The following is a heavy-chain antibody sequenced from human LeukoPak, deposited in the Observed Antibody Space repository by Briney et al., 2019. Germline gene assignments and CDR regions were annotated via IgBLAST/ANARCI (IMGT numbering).Heavy chain of an antibody. J-gene: IGHJ5*02. CDR1: GEYLGGYY. CDR2: INDGGSA. V-gene: IGHV4-34*01. CDR3: ARGKGLLNGGWFDP. Sequence: PSGTLSLTCAVSGEYLGGYYWTWLRQPPGKELEWIGDINDGGSANYNPSLTGRVIISVDTSRNHFSLKVNSVTAADTAVYYCARGKGLLNGGWFDPWGQGTLVPVSS. D-gene: IGHD2/OR15-2a*01.